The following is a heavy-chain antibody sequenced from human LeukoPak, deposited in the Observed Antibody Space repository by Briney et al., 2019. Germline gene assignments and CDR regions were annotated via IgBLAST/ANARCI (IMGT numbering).Heavy chain of an antibody. D-gene: IGHD2-21*02. CDR1: GGSISSYY. CDR2: IYTSGST. Sequence: SETLSLTCTASGGSISSYYWSWIRQPAGKGLEWIGRIYTSGSTNYNPSLKSRVTMSVDTSKNQFSLKLSSVTAADTAVYYCARVICGGDCYYDAFDIWGQGTMVTVSS. V-gene: IGHV4-4*07. J-gene: IGHJ3*02. CDR3: ARVICGGDCYYDAFDI.